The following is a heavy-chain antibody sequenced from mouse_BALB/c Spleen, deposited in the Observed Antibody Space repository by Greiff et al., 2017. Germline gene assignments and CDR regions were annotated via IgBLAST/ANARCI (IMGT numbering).Heavy chain of an antibody. Sequence: EVQLQESGGGLVKPGGSLKLSCAASGFTFSSYTMSWVRQTPEKRLEWVATISSGGSYTYYPDSVKGRFTISRDNAKNTLYLQMSSLKSEDTAMYYCTRDYYGSSPFAYWGQGTLVTVSA. J-gene: IGHJ3*01. V-gene: IGHV5-6-4*01. CDR2: ISSGGSYT. CDR1: GFTFSSYT. CDR3: TRDYYGSSPFAY. D-gene: IGHD1-1*01.